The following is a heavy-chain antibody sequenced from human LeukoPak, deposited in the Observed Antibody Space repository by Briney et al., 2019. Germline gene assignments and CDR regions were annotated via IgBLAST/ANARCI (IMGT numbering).Heavy chain of an antibody. Sequence: GGSLRLSCAASGFTFDDYAMHWVRQAPGKGLEWVSGISWNSGSIGYADSVKGRFTISRDNAKNSLYLQMNSLRAEDMALYYCAKAYSSGWYGGVRAFDIWGQGTMVTVSS. V-gene: IGHV3-9*03. CDR1: GFTFDDYA. CDR2: ISWNSGSI. CDR3: AKAYSSGWYGGVRAFDI. D-gene: IGHD6-19*01. J-gene: IGHJ3*02.